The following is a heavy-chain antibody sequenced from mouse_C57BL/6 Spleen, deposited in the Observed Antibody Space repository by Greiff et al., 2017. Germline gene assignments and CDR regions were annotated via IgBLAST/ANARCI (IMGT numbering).Heavy chain of an antibody. CDR2: IYPGDGDT. J-gene: IGHJ2*01. V-gene: IGHV1-82*01. CDR3: ARGVNYYGSSLYFDY. D-gene: IGHD1-1*01. Sequence: QVHVKQSGPELVKPGASVKISCKASGYAFSSSWMNWVKQRPGKGLEWIGRIYPGDGDTNYNGKFKGKATLTADKSSSTAYMQLSSLTSEDSAVYYCARGVNYYGSSLYFDYWGQGTTLTVSS. CDR1: GYAFSSSW.